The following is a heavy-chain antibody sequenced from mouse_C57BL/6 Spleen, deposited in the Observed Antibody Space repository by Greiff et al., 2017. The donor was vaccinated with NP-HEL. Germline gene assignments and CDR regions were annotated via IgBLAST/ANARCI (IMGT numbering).Heavy chain of an antibody. J-gene: IGHJ2*01. CDR2: ISGGGGNT. D-gene: IGHD4-1*01. CDR3: ARQPWDGHFDY. CDR1: GFTFSSYT. Sequence: EVKLVESGGGLVKPGGSLKLSCAASGFTFSSYTMSWVRQTPEKRLEWVATISGGGGNTYYPDSVKGRFTISRDNAKNTLYLQMSSLRSEDTALYYCARQPWDGHFDYWGQGTTLTVSS. V-gene: IGHV5-9*01.